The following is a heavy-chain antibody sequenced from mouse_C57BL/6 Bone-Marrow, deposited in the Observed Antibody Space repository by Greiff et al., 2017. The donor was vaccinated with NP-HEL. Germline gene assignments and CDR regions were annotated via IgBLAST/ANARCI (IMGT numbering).Heavy chain of an antibody. Sequence: VQLQQPGAELVMPGASVKLSCKASGYTFTSYWMHWVKQRPGQGLEWIGEIDPSDSYTNYNQKFKGKSTLTVDKSSSTAYMQLSSLTSEDSAVYYCAREDGNYVWFAYWGQGTLVTVSA. J-gene: IGHJ3*01. D-gene: IGHD2-1*01. CDR2: IDPSDSYT. CDR1: GYTFTSYW. V-gene: IGHV1-69*01. CDR3: AREDGNYVWFAY.